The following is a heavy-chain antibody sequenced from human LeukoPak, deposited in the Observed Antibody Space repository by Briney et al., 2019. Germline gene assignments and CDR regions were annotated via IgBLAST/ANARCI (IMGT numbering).Heavy chain of an antibody. Sequence: SETLSLTCTISGDSITSGGYYWSWIRQPPGKGLEWIGYIYYSGSTYYNPSLKSRLSISVATSKTQFSLSLSSVTAADTAVYYCARENSSGWMFRRYFDFWGQGILVTVSS. J-gene: IGHJ4*02. CDR1: GDSITSGGYY. D-gene: IGHD6-19*01. V-gene: IGHV4-30-4*08. CDR3: ARENSSGWMFRRYFDF. CDR2: IYYSGST.